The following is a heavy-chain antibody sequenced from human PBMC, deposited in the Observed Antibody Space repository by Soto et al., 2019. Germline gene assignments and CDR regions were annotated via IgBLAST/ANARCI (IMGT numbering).Heavy chain of an antibody. V-gene: IGHV3-15*01. D-gene: IGHD1-26*01. Sequence: EVQLVETGGGLVKPGGSLRLSCAASGFTFSDAWMSWVRQAPGKGLEWVGRIKSKTDGGTTDYAAPVKGRFTISRDDSNNTLYLQMNSLKTEDTGVYYCTTARWDSYYFDYWGQGSLVTVSS. J-gene: IGHJ4*02. CDR1: GFTFSDAW. CDR3: TTARWDSYYFDY. CDR2: IKSKTDGGTT.